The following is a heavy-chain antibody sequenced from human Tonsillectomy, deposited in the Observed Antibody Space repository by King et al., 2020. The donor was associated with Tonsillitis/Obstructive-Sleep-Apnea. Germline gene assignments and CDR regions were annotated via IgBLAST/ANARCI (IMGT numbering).Heavy chain of an antibody. Sequence: VQLVQSGGGVVQPGRSLRLSCAASGFTFSSYGMHWVRQAPGKGLEWVAVISYDGINKYYADSVKGRFTISRDNSKNTLYLQMNSLRAEDTAVYYCAKDEERLQLSARGLVDYWGQGTLVTVSS. CDR3: AKDEERLQLSARGLVDY. J-gene: IGHJ4*02. CDR2: ISYDGINK. CDR1: GFTFSSYG. D-gene: IGHD5-24*01. V-gene: IGHV3-30*18.